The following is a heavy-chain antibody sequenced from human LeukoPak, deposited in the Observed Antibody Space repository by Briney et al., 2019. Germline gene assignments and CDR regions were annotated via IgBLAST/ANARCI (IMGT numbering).Heavy chain of an antibody. V-gene: IGHV4-39*07. D-gene: IGHD5-18*01. CDR3: ALKIGDTAIFDY. CDR2: IYHNGNT. CDR1: GGSISSSSYY. J-gene: IGHJ4*02. Sequence: SETLSLTCTVSGGSISSSSYYWGWIRQPPGKGLEWIGSIYHNGNTYYNPSLKSRVTISVDTSKNQFSLRLSSVTAADTAVYSCALKIGDTAIFDYWGQGTLVTVSS.